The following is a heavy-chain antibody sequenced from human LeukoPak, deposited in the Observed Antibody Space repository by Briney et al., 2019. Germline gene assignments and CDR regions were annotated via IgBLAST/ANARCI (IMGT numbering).Heavy chain of an antibody. CDR1: GYTFTSYG. CDR2: ISAYNGNT. Sequence: ASVKVSCKASGYTFTSYGISWVRQAPGQGLEWMGWISAYNGNTNYAQKLQGRVTMITDTSTSTAYMELRSLRSDDTAVYYCAREIRVKYSYGWGYYGMDVWGQGTTVTVSS. V-gene: IGHV1-18*01. J-gene: IGHJ6*02. CDR3: AREIRVKYSYGWGYYGMDV. D-gene: IGHD5-18*01.